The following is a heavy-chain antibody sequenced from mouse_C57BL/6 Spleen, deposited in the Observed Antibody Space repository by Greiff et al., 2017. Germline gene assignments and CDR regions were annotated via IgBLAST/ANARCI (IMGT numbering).Heavy chain of an antibody. CDR2: INPNYGTT. CDR1: GYSFTDYN. CDR3: ARYYGSSPYWYFDV. Sequence: EVQVVESGPELVKPGASVKISCKASGYSFTDYNMNWVKQSNGKSLEWIGVINPNYGTTSYNQKFKGKATLTVDQSSSTAYMQLNSLTSEDSAVYYCARYYGSSPYWYFDVWGTGTTVTVSS. D-gene: IGHD1-1*01. V-gene: IGHV1-39*01. J-gene: IGHJ1*03.